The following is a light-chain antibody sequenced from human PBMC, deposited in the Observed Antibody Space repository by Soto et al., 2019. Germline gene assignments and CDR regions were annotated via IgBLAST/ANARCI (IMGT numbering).Light chain of an antibody. Sequence: EIVMTQSPVTLSVSPGDSATLSCRASQSVGSNLAWYQHKPGQAPRFLIYGASTRATGIPARFSGSGSGTEFTLTISSLQSEDFAVYYCQQYNNWYTFGQVTKLEIK. CDR2: GAS. CDR3: QQYNNWYT. V-gene: IGKV3-15*01. J-gene: IGKJ2*01. CDR1: QSVGSN.